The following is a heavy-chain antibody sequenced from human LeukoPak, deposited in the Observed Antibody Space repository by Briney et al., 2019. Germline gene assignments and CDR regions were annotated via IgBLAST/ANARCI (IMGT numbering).Heavy chain of an antibody. CDR1: GFTFTSNA. CDR3: AKDRMLWFRELRAYYYYMDV. V-gene: IGHV3-23*01. CDR2: SSGSCSST. J-gene: IGHJ6*03. Sequence: WESLRLSCAASGFTFTSNAMSWVRHAPAPGLDRVSVSSGSCSSTYYADSAKGRFTITSVNSNTTLYLLMNSLIAEATAVYYWAKDRMLWFRELRAYYYYMDVWGKGTTVTVSS. D-gene: IGHD3-10*01.